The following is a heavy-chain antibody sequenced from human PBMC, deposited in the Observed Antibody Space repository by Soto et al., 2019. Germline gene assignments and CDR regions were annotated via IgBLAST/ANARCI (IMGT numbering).Heavy chain of an antibody. CDR3: ASGYVDTSIVDY. CDR1: GGSINSGGYS. V-gene: IGHV4-30-2*01. J-gene: IGHJ4*02. Sequence: QLQLQESGSGLVKPSQTLSLTCTVSGGSINSGGYSWSWIRQPPGKGLEWIGYLHYSGSNYYNPSLKSRVTISIARSKSQFSLKLNSVTAADTAVYYCASGYVDTSIVDYWGRGTLVTVSS. D-gene: IGHD5-18*01. CDR2: LHYSGSN.